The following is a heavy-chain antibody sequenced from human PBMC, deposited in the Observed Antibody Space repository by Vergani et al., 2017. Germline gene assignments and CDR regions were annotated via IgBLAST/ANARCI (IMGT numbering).Heavy chain of an antibody. J-gene: IGHJ3*02. D-gene: IGHD2-2*01. V-gene: IGHV3-21*01. CDR2: ISSSSSYI. CDR1: GFTFSSSS. CDR3: ARVGCSSTSCTRDAFDI. Sequence: EVQLVESGGGLVKPGGSLRLSCAASGFTFSSSSMNWVRQAPGKGLEWVSSISSSSSYIYYADSVKGRFTISRDNAKNSLYLQMNSLRAEDTAVYYCARVGCSSTSCTRDAFDIGGQGTMVTVSS.